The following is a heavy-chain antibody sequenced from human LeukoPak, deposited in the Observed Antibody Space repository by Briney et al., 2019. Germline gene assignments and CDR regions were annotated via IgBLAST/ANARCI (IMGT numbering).Heavy chain of an antibody. D-gene: IGHD2-15*01. CDR2: ISSSSSTI. CDR1: GFTSSRYW. Sequence: GGSLRLSCAASGFTSSRYWMSWVRQAPGKGLEWVSYISSSSSTIYYVDSVKGRFTISRDNAKNSLYLQMNSLRAEDTAVYYCAVVVAATPTRSDAFDIWGQGTMVTVSS. J-gene: IGHJ3*02. V-gene: IGHV3-48*01. CDR3: AVVVAATPTRSDAFDI.